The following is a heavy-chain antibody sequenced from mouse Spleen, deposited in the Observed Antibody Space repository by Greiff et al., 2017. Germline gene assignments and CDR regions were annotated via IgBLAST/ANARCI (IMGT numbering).Heavy chain of an antibody. CDR1: GYTFTDYY. Sequence: VQLQQSGPELVKPGASVKMSCKASGYTFTDYYMHWVKQSPGKSLEWIGYINPNNGGTSYNQKFKGKATLTVNKSSSTAYMELRSLTSEDSAVYYCARRGYRYEEAWFAYWGQGTLVTVSA. CDR2: INPNNGGT. CDR3: ARRGYRYEEAWFAY. V-gene: IGHV1-22*01. J-gene: IGHJ3*01. D-gene: IGHD2-14*01.